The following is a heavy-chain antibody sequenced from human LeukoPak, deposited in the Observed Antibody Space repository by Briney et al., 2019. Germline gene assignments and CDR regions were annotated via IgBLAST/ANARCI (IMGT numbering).Heavy chain of an antibody. J-gene: IGHJ4*02. Sequence: GGSLRLSCAASGFTFSSYGMSWVRQAPGKGLEWVSGVIGSGGTTYCADSVKGRFTISRDNSKDTLFLRMSSLRAADTAVYYCAKGWRYFDWSASSIPHYWGQGTLVTVSS. CDR3: AKGWRYFDWSASSIPHY. CDR2: VIGSGGTT. D-gene: IGHD3-9*01. V-gene: IGHV3-23*01. CDR1: GFTFSSYG.